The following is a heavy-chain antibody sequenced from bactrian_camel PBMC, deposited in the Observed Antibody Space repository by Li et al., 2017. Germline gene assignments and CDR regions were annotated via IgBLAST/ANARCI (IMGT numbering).Heavy chain of an antibody. V-gene: IGHV3S1*01. Sequence: HVQLVESGGGSAQAGGSLRLSCAASGITYSRYCMGWFRQAPGKEREGVAAISTGATSTYYADSVKGRFTISRDNDKNTLYLQMDSLKTEDTAVYYCATAQQVAAGILRGQGTQVTVS. CDR2: ISTGATST. CDR1: GITYSRYC. J-gene: IGHJ4*01. CDR3: ATAQQVAAGIL. D-gene: IGHD7*01.